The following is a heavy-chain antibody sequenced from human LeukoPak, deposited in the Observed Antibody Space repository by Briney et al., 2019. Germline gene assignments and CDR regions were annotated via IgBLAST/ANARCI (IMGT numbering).Heavy chain of an antibody. CDR1: GGSISSSNW. Sequence: PSETLSLTCAVSGGSISSSNWWSWVRQPPGKGLEWIGEIYHSGSTNYNPSLKSRVTISVDKSKNQFSLKLSSVTAADTAVYYCARVRSHTARHIQHRNSLFDYWGQGTLVTVSS. CDR3: ARVRSHTARHIQHRNSLFDY. CDR2: IYHSGST. D-gene: IGHD5-18*01. V-gene: IGHV4-4*02. J-gene: IGHJ4*02.